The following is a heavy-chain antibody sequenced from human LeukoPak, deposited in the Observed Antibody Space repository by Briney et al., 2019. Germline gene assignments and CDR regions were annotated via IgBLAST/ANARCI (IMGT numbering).Heavy chain of an antibody. D-gene: IGHD3-10*01. CDR3: ARVRNSSGSGSYYGYYYYYGMDV. CDR1: GGTFSSYA. Sequence: SVKVSCKASGGTFSSYAISWVRQAPGQGLEWMGRIIPILGIANYAQKFQGRVTITADKSTSTAYMELSSLRSEDTAVYYCARVRNSSGSGSYYGYYYYYGMDVWGQGTTVTVSS. V-gene: IGHV1-69*04. CDR2: IIPILGIA. J-gene: IGHJ6*02.